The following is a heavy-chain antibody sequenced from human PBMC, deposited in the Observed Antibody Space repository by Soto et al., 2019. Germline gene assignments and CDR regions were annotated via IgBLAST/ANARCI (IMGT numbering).Heavy chain of an antibody. CDR2: ISAYNGNT. CDR1: GYTFTSYG. CDR3: ASIVLVKYYYYGMDV. Sequence: GASVKVSCKASGYTFTSYGISWVRQAPGQGLEWMGWISAYNGNTNYAQKLQGRVTMTTDTSTSTAYMELRSLRSDDTAVYYCASIVLVKYYYYGMDVWGQGTTVTVSS. D-gene: IGHD2-8*02. J-gene: IGHJ6*02. V-gene: IGHV1-18*01.